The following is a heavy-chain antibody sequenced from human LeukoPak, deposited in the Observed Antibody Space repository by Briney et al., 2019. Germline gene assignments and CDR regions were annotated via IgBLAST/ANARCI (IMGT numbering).Heavy chain of an antibody. CDR2: ISSGSSAI. V-gene: IGHV3-21*01. Sequence: GGSLRLSCEASGFTFTTYSMTWVRQAPGKGLEWVSIISSGSSAIFSADALKGRFTISRDDAKNLLYLDMNSLRAEDTAVYYCAKAPRYSSSSYWGQGTLVTVSS. D-gene: IGHD6-6*01. CDR1: GFTFTTYS. CDR3: AKAPRYSSSSY. J-gene: IGHJ4*02.